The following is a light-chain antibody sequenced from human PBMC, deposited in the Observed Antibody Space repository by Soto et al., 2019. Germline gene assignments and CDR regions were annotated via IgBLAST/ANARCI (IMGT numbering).Light chain of an antibody. Sequence: AIQMTQSPSSLSASIGDRVTVTCRASQDIRSDLGWYQQKPGKAPRLLIYGASRLPSGVPSRFRGSGSGTYFTLTISSLQSEDFATYYCLQDDTYPLTFGGGTKVQVK. CDR3: LQDDTYPLT. CDR2: GAS. J-gene: IGKJ4*01. CDR1: QDIRSD. V-gene: IGKV1-6*02.